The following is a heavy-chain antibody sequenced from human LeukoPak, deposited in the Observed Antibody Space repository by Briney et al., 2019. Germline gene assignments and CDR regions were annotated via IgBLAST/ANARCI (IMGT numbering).Heavy chain of an antibody. CDR2: TYYRSKWYY. Sequence: SQTLSLTCAISVDSVSSNIGAWNWIRQSPSRGLEWLGRTYYRSKWYYDFALSVKSRITINPDTSKNHLSLQLDSVTPADTAVYYCARESTGYTSWGQGTLVTVSS. J-gene: IGHJ5*02. D-gene: IGHD3-22*01. CDR1: VDSVSSNIGA. CDR3: ARESTGYTS. V-gene: IGHV6-1*01.